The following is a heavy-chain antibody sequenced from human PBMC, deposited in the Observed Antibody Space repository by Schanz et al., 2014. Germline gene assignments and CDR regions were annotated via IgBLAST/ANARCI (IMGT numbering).Heavy chain of an antibody. V-gene: IGHV1-46*01. CDR3: ARGRTFDY. CDR1: GYTFTSDS. J-gene: IGHJ4*02. Sequence: QVQLVQSGAEVKKPGASVKVSCKASGYTFTSDSMHWVRQAPGQGLEWMGMINPSGGSTTYAQKFQGRVTMTRDTSMSTAYIERHSLTSEDTAVYYCARGRTFDYWGQGTLVTVSS. CDR2: INPSGGST.